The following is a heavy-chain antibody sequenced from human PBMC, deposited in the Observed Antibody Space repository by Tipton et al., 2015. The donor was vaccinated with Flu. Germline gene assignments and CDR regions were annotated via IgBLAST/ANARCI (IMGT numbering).Heavy chain of an antibody. Sequence: SLRLSCAASGFTVSSNYMTWVRQAPGKGLEWVSVIYIGGSIYYADSVKGRFTISRDKSKNAVYLQMNSLRAEDTAVYYCARGREARGGHYGMDVWGQGTTVIVSS. CDR1: GFTVSSNY. CDR3: ARGREARGGHYGMDV. J-gene: IGHJ6*02. V-gene: IGHV3-53*01. D-gene: IGHD3-10*01. CDR2: IYIGGSI.